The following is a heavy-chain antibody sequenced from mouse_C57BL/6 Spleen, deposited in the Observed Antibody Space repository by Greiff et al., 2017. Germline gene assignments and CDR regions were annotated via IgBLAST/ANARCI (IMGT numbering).Heavy chain of an antibody. CDR3: ARSPWGSRGAMDY. V-gene: IGHV1-59*01. Sequence: QVQLQQPGAELVRPGTSVKLSCKASGYTFTSYWMHWVKQRPGQGLEWIGVIDPSDSYTNYNQKFKGKATLTVDTSSSTAYMQLSSRTSEDSAVDYCARSPWGSRGAMDYWGQGTSVTVSS. D-gene: IGHD1-1*01. CDR2: IDPSDSYT. J-gene: IGHJ4*01. CDR1: GYTFTSYW.